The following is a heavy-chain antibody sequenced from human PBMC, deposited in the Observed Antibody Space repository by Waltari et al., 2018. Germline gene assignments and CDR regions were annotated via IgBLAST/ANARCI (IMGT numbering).Heavy chain of an antibody. Sequence: LEWLSYISSSSGSIYYADSVKGRFTISRDNAKNSLYLQMNSLRDEDTAVYYCARAREMGDYWGQGTLVNVSS. D-gene: IGHD1-26*01. CDR3: ARAREMGDY. J-gene: IGHJ4*02. V-gene: IGHV3-48*02. CDR2: ISSSSGSI.